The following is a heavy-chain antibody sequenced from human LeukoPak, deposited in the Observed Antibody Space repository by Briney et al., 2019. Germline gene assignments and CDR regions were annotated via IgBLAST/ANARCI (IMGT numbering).Heavy chain of an antibody. CDR1: GFTFSSYS. CDR3: ARALKGDFWSGYPAWGW. D-gene: IGHD3-3*01. CDR2: ISSSSSYI. Sequence: PGGSLRLSCAASGFTFSSYSMNWVRQAPGKGLEWVSSISSSSSYIYYADSVTGRFTISRDNAKNSLYLQLNSLRAEDTAVYYCARALKGDFWSGYPAWGWWSQGTLVTVSS. V-gene: IGHV3-21*01. J-gene: IGHJ4*02.